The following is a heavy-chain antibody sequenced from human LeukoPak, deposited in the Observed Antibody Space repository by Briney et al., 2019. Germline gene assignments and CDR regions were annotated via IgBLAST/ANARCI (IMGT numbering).Heavy chain of an antibody. CDR3: ARGTGYVWGSYRYTAWFDP. CDR2: IYHSGST. D-gene: IGHD3-16*02. J-gene: IGHJ5*02. CDR1: GYPNSSCYY. V-gene: IGHV4-38-2*02. Sequence: SETLSLTCTVSGYPNSSCYYWGWIRQPPGKGLEWVGSIYHSGSTHLNPSLKRRVTILVDTSKHQLSLKLSSVTAADTAVYYCARGTGYVWGSYRYTAWFDPWGEPTLVTVCS.